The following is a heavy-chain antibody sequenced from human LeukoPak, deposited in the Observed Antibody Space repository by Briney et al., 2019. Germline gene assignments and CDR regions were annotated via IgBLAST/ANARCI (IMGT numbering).Heavy chain of an antibody. CDR3: ASHYGEYDY. V-gene: IGHV3-21*01. Sequence: GGSLRLSCAASGFTFSSYAMSWVRQAPGKGLEWVSAISGSSSYIYYADSVKGRFTISRDNAKNSLYLQMNSLRAEDTAVYYCASHYGEYDYWGQGTLVTVSS. D-gene: IGHD4-17*01. CDR2: ISGSSSYI. CDR1: GFTFSSYA. J-gene: IGHJ4*02.